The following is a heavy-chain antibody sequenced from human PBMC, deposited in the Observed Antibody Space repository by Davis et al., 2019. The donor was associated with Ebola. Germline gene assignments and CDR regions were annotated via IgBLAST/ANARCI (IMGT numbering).Heavy chain of an antibody. CDR3: ARLGGVTMIVGWYFDL. J-gene: IGHJ2*01. Sequence: SETLSLTCTVSRGSISSYYWSWIRQPPGKGLEWIGYIYYSGNTNYNPSLKSRITISVDTSKNQFSLKLSSVTAADTAVYYCARLGGVTMIVGWYFDLWGRGTLVTVSS. V-gene: IGHV4-59*08. CDR1: RGSISSYY. CDR2: IYYSGNT. D-gene: IGHD3-22*01.